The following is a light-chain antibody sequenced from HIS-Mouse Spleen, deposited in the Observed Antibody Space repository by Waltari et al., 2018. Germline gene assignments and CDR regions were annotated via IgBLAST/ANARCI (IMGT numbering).Light chain of an antibody. CDR3: QQLNSYPLYT. J-gene: IGKJ2*01. CDR2: AAS. Sequence: CRVTKGNNRYLSGYYQKTGKAPNHLIYAASTMQRAVLSGFIGGGSWTEDTLTISSLQHDDDATYYCQQLNSYPLYTFGQGTKVEIK. V-gene: IGKV1-9*01. CDR1: KGNNRY.